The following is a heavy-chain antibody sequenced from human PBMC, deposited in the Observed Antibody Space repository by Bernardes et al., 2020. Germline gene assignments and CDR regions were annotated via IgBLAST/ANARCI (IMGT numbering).Heavy chain of an antibody. V-gene: IGHV3-21*06. CDR3: ASFGELSGSFSGY. Sequence: GSLRLSCAASGFPFSTYRMQWVRQAPGKGLEWVSSISGSSTYIYYADSLKGRFTISRDNAKNSLFLQMNSLRAEDTAVYYCASFGELSGSFSGYWGQGTLVTVSS. CDR2: ISGSSTYI. CDR1: GFPFSTYR. D-gene: IGHD3-10*01. J-gene: IGHJ4*02.